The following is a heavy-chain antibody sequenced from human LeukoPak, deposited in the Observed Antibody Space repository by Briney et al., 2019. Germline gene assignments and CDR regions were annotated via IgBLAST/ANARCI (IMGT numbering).Heavy chain of an antibody. CDR1: GFTFSSYG. D-gene: IGHD3-10*01. V-gene: IGHV3-30*18. CDR2: ISYDGSNK. J-gene: IGHJ4*02. Sequence: GGSLRPSCAASGFTFSSYGMHWVRQAPGKGLEWVAVISYDGSNKYYADSVKGRFTISRDNSKNTLYLQMNSLRAEDTAVYYCAKAYGSGSYEYRLDYWGQGTLVTVSS. CDR3: AKAYGSGSYEYRLDY.